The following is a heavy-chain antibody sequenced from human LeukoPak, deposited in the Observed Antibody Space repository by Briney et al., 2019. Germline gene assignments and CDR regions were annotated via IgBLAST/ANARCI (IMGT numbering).Heavy chain of an antibody. CDR3: ARDLSTMIVVVIEGYYFDY. CDR2: IGPTGSDR. Sequence: GGSLRLSCTASGLTFSTSGFNWVRQAPGKGLEWVASIGPTGSDRYHADSIKGRFTISRDNANNFLYLQMNSLRAEDTAVYYCARDLSTMIVVVIEGYYFDYWGQGTLVTVSS. CDR1: GLTFSTSG. D-gene: IGHD3-22*01. J-gene: IGHJ4*02. V-gene: IGHV3-21*06.